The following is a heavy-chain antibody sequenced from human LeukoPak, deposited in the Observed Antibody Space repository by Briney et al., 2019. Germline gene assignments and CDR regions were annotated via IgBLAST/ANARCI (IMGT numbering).Heavy chain of an antibody. Sequence: PGGSLRLSCAASGFTFSDYYMRWIRQAPPKGLEWVSGNSTPSCYTDYADSVTGRFTISRDNANNLLYLQMNSLSPEDTAVYYCARDWYCSSSICYTDRNWFDPWGQGTLVTVSS. J-gene: IGHJ5*02. CDR1: GFTFSDYY. CDR3: ARDWYCSSSICYTDRNWFDP. CDR2: NSTPSCYT. D-gene: IGHD2-2*02. V-gene: IGHV3-11*05.